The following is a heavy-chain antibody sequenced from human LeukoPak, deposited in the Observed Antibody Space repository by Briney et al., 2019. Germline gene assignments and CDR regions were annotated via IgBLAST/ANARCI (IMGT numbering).Heavy chain of an antibody. CDR1: GFTFSSYW. CDR3: ARAWRPGSGWYMPAA. D-gene: IGHD6-19*01. V-gene: IGHV3-74*01. Sequence: GSLRLSCAASGFTFSSYWMHWVRQAPGKGLVWVSRINTDGIGTSYADSVKGRFTISRDNAKNTLYLQMTSLRAEDTAVYYCARAWRPGSGWYMPAAWGQGTLVTVSS. J-gene: IGHJ5*02. CDR2: INTDGIGT.